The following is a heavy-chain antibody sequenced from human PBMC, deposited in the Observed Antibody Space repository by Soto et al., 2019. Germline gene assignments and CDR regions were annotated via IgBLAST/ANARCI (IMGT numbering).Heavy chain of an antibody. V-gene: IGHV2-5*01. CDR3: AHSSQGGLSWLFDALDI. Sequence: SGPTLVNPTQTLTLTCTFSGFSLSTSGVGVGWIRQPPGKALECLALIYWNDYKRYSPSLKIRLTITKDTSKNQVVLTMTNMDPVDTATYYCAHSSQGGLSWLFDALDIWGQGTMVTVSS. D-gene: IGHD3-22*01. CDR1: GFSLSTSGVG. J-gene: IGHJ3*02. CDR2: IYWNDYK.